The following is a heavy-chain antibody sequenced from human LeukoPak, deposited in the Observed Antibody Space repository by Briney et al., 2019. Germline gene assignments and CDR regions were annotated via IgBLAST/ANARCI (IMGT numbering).Heavy chain of an antibody. CDR2: ISGSGSST. CDR1: GFTFIGYA. CDR3: AKEWGGYDGY. D-gene: IGHD5-12*01. Sequence: LAGGSLRLSCEASGFTFIGYAMCWVRQAPGMGLEWDAGISGSGSSTYYGDSVKGRFTISRDNSKTTLFLQMTSLRVEDTAVYYCAKEWGGYDGYWGQGTLVTVSS. V-gene: IGHV3-23*01. J-gene: IGHJ1*01.